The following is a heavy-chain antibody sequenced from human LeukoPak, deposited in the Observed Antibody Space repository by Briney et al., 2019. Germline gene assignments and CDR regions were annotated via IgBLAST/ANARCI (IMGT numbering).Heavy chain of an antibody. J-gene: IGHJ6*02. V-gene: IGHV4-59*12. D-gene: IGHD3-22*01. Sequence: SETLSLTCTVSGGSINSYYWSWVRQPPGKGLEWIGYIYYSGSTNYSPSLKSRVTISVDTSKNQFSLKLSSVTAADTAVYYCARAPYYYDSSGPWGMDVWGQGTTVTVSS. CDR3: ARAPYYYDSSGPWGMDV. CDR2: IYYSGST. CDR1: GGSINSYY.